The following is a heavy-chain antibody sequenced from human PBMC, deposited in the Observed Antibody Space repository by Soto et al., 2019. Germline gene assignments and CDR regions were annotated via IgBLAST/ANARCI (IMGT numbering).Heavy chain of an antibody. J-gene: IGHJ4*02. D-gene: IGHD2-2*01. CDR2: IIPIFGTA. CDR1: GGTFSSYA. Sequence: SVKVSCKASGGTFSSYAISWVRQAPGQGLEWMGGIIPIFGTANYAQKLQGRVTITADESTSTAYMELSSLRSEDTAVYYCARTPRTRCSSTSCSGGFDYWGQGTLVTVSS. V-gene: IGHV1-69*13. CDR3: ARTPRTRCSSTSCSGGFDY.